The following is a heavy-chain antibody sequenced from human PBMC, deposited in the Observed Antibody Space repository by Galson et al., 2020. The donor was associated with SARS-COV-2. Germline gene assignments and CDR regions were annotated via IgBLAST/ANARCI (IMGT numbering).Heavy chain of an antibody. V-gene: IGHV3-30*02. D-gene: IGHD6-19*01. CDR3: AQDRQWLGTDH. J-gene: IGHJ4*02. Sequence: GGSLRLSCAASGFSFSTSGMHWVRQAPDKGLEWLAYIRPDGSVTHYTDSVKGRFTISRDNSKTTLYLQINSLRAEDTAVFYCAQDRQWLGTDHWGQGTLVTVSS. CDR1: GFSFSTSG. CDR2: IRPDGSVT.